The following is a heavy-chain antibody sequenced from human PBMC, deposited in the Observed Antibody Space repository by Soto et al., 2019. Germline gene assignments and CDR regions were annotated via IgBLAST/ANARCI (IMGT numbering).Heavy chain of an antibody. Sequence: ASVKVSCKASGGTFSSYAISWVRQAPGQGLEWMGGIIPIFGTANYAQKFQGRVTITADESTSTAYMELSSLRSEDTAVYYCARGRAALGLFDYWGQGTLVTVPQ. D-gene: IGHD2-15*01. CDR3: ARGRAALGLFDY. CDR1: GGTFSSYA. J-gene: IGHJ4*02. V-gene: IGHV1-69*13. CDR2: IIPIFGTA.